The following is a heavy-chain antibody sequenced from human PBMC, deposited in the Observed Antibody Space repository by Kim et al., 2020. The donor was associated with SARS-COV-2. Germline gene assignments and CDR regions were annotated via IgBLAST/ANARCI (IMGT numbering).Heavy chain of an antibody. Sequence: GGSLRLSCAASGFTFSSYAMSWVRQAPGKGLEWVSAISGSGGSTYYADSVKGRFTISRDNSKNTLYLQMNSLRAEDTAVYYCAKDSIYDIIVAAGYYYGMDVWGQGSTVTVSS. CDR1: GFTFSSYA. CDR3: AKDSIYDIIVAAGYYYGMDV. D-gene: IGHD2-15*01. J-gene: IGHJ6*02. V-gene: IGHV3-23*01. CDR2: ISGSGGST.